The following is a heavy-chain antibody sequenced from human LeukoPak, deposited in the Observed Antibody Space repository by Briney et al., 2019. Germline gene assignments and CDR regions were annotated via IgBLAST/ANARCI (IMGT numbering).Heavy chain of an antibody. J-gene: IGHJ4*02. CDR1: GFTFRTYS. CDR3: VRDKGAVAGSAIFDY. Sequence: GGSLRLSCAASGFTFRTYSMNWVRQAPGKGLEWDSGISSSSTYIFYADSVKGRFTISRDNAKDSLDLQMNSLRAEDTAVYYCVRDKGAVAGSAIFDYWGQGTLVIVSS. CDR2: ISSSSTYI. D-gene: IGHD6-19*01. V-gene: IGHV3-21*01.